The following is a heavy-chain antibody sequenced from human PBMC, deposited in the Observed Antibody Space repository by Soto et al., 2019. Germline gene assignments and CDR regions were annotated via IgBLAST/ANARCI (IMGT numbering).Heavy chain of an antibody. CDR1: GGSISSGDYY. V-gene: IGHV4-30-4*01. J-gene: IGHJ5*02. Sequence: PSETLSLTCTVSGGSISSGDYYWSWIRQPPGKGLEWIGYIYYSGSTYYNPSLKSRVTISVDTSKNQFSLKLSSVTAADTAVYYCARDRAGGRYFDWLSAGGNWFDPWGQGTLVTVSS. CDR2: IYYSGST. D-gene: IGHD3-9*01. CDR3: ARDRAGGRYFDWLSAGGNWFDP.